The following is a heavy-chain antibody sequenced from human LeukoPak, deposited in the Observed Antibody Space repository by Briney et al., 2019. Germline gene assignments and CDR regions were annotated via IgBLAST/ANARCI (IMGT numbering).Heavy chain of an antibody. CDR3: ARERVYMVRGVIYYYYYMDV. Sequence: ASVKVSCKASGYTFNTYGISWVRQATGQGLEWMGWMNPNSGNTGYAQKFQGRVTMTRNTSISTAYMELSSLRSEDTAVYYCARERVYMVRGVIYYYYYMDVWGKGTTVTISS. CDR2: MNPNSGNT. D-gene: IGHD3-10*01. V-gene: IGHV1-8*02. J-gene: IGHJ6*03. CDR1: GYTFNTYG.